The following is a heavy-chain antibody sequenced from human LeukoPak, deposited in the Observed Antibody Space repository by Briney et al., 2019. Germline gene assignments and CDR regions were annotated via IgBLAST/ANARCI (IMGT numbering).Heavy chain of an antibody. Sequence: GGSLRLSCAASGFTFSSYAMSWVRQAPGKGLEWVSAISGSGGSTYYADSVKGRFTISRDNSKNTLYLQMNSLRAEDTAVYYCARVPGYSSGWYFDYWGQGTLVTVSS. CDR3: ARVPGYSSGWYFDY. J-gene: IGHJ4*02. CDR1: GFTFSSYA. V-gene: IGHV3-23*01. CDR2: ISGSGGST. D-gene: IGHD6-19*01.